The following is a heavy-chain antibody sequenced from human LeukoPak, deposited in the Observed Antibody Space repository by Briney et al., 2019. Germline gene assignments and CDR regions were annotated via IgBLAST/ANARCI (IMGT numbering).Heavy chain of an antibody. V-gene: IGHV4-59*01. J-gene: IGHJ4*02. CDR2: IYYSEST. Sequence: SETLSLTCTVSGGSISGYYWSWLRQPPGKGLEWIAYIYYSESTNYNPSLKSRVTISVDTSKKQFSLKLSSVTAADTAVYYCARVAYCGGDCYSFDYWGQGTLVTVSS. CDR3: ARVAYCGGDCYSFDY. D-gene: IGHD2-21*02. CDR1: GGSISGYY.